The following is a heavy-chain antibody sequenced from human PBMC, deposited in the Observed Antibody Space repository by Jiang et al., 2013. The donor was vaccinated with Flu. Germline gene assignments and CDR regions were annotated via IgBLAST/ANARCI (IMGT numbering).Heavy chain of an antibody. CDR3: ARGVGGYSYGYLLS. J-gene: IGHJ5*02. V-gene: IGHV1-69*06. Sequence: SGAEVKKPGSSVKVSCKAPGGSSYAVSWVRQAPGQGLEWMGGLMPIFDTTNYAQKFQGRVTITADKSTSTVYMELSSLTSDDTAVYYCARGVGGYSYGYLLSWGQGTLVTVSS. D-gene: IGHD5-18*01. CDR1: GGSSYA. CDR2: LMPIFDTT.